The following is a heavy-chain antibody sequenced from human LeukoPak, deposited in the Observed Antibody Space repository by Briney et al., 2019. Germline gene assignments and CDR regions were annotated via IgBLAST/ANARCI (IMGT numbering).Heavy chain of an antibody. J-gene: IGHJ6*03. CDR3: ARLVSYDVLTENFYKYYMDV. CDR2: IYYTGST. D-gene: IGHD3-9*01. Sequence: SETLSLTCTVSSGSISSNNYYWGWIRKPPGKGLEWIGSIYYTGSTFYNPSLKSRVTMSLDALKNQFTLKVTSVTATDTAVYYCARLVSYDVLTENFYKYYMDVWGKGTTVTVSS. CDR1: SGSISSNNYY. V-gene: IGHV4-39*01.